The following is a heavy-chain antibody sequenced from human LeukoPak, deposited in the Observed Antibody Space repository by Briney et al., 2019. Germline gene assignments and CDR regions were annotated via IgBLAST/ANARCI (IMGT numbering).Heavy chain of an antibody. V-gene: IGHV3-7*01. CDR2: IKQDGSEK. Sequence: PGGSLRLSCAPSGFTFSSYWMSWVRQAPGKGLEWVANIKQDGSEKYYVDSVKGRFTISRDHAKNSLYLQMHSLRAEDTAVYYCARGRDLRYWGQGTLVTVSS. CDR1: GFTFSSYW. CDR3: ARGRDLRY. J-gene: IGHJ4*02.